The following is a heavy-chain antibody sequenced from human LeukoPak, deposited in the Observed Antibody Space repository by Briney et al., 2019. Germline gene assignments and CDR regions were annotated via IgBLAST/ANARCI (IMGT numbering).Heavy chain of an antibody. V-gene: IGHV4-59*08. CDR3: ARHPTSSFPYYYYYGMDV. Sequence: SETLSLTCTVSGGSISSYYWSWIRQPPGKGLEWIGYIYYSGSTNYNPSLKSRVTISVDTSKNQFSLKLSSVTAADTAVYYCARHPTSSFPYYYYYGMDVWGQGTTVTVSS. CDR2: IYYSGST. D-gene: IGHD2/OR15-2a*01. CDR1: GGSISSYY. J-gene: IGHJ6*02.